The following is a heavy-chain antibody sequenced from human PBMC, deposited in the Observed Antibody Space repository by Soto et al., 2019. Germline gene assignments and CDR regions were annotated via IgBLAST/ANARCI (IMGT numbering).Heavy chain of an antibody. D-gene: IGHD2-15*01. V-gene: IGHV3-23*01. J-gene: IGHJ4*02. CDR2: ISGSGGST. Sequence: EVQLLESGGGLVQPGGSLRLSCAASGFTVSCYAMSCVRQAPGKGLEWVSAISGSGGSTSYAVSVKGRFTLSRDNSKNTRYQQMNSLRAEDTAVYDCAKRWSYYFDYWGQGTLVTVSS. CDR1: GFTVSCYA. CDR3: AKRWSYYFDY.